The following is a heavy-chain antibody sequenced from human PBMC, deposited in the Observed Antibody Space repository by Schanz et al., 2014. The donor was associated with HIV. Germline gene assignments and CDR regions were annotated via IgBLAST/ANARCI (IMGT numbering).Heavy chain of an antibody. J-gene: IGHJ6*02. D-gene: IGHD1-1*01. CDR2: IIPIFGTA. CDR3: ADAPVERGYYYYGMDV. V-gene: IGHV1-69*01. Sequence: QVQLVQSGAEVKKPGSSVKVSCKASGGTFSSYAISWVRQAPGQGLEWMGGIIPIFGTANYAQKFQGRVTITADESTSTAYMELSSLRSEDTAMYYCADAPVERGYYYYGMDVWGQGTTVTVSS. CDR1: GGTFSSYA.